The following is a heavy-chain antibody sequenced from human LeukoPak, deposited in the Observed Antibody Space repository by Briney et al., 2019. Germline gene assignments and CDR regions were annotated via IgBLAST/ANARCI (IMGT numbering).Heavy chain of an antibody. Sequence: ASVKVSCKASGYTFTSYDINWVRQATGQGLEWMGWMNPNSGNTGYAQKFQGRVTMTRNTSISTAYMELSSLRSEDTAVYYCARGDHYDFWSGLRVYGMAVWAKGPRSPSP. J-gene: IGHJ6*02. CDR2: MNPNSGNT. V-gene: IGHV1-8*01. D-gene: IGHD3-3*01. CDR3: ARGDHYDFWSGLRVYGMAV. CDR1: GYTFTSYD.